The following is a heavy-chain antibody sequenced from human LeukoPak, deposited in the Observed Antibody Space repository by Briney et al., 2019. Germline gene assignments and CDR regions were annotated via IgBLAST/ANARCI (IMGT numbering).Heavy chain of an antibody. J-gene: IGHJ3*02. CDR1: GFTFSSYW. Sequence: GGSLRLSCAASGFTFSSYWMHWVRQAPGKGLEWVSGISWNSGSIGYADSVKGRFTISRDNAKNSLYLQMNSLRAEDTALYYCAKDISSSWYSDAFDIWGQGTMVTVSS. V-gene: IGHV3-9*01. CDR3: AKDISSSWYSDAFDI. CDR2: ISWNSGSI. D-gene: IGHD6-13*01.